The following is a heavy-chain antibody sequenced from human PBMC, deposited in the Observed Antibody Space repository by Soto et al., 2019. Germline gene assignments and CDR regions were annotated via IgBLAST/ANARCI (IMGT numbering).Heavy chain of an antibody. J-gene: IGHJ4*02. CDR3: ARYRREAVAGYTLDN. Sequence: SETMTLTCTVSGGSISSNYWTWIRQPPGKGLEWIGYVYNSGSTNYNPSLKSRVTISEDTSKSQFSLKVNSMTAADTAVYYCARYRREAVAGYTLDNWGQGILVTVSS. D-gene: IGHD6-13*01. V-gene: IGHV4-59*01. CDR1: GGSISSNY. CDR2: VYNSGST.